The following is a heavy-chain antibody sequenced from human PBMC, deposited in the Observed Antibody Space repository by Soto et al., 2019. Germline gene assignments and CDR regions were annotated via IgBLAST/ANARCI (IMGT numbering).Heavy chain of an antibody. V-gene: IGHV4-59*01. J-gene: IGHJ6*02. D-gene: IGHD4-17*01. CDR3: ARDRGVTRMGYYYGMEV. Sequence: SETLSLTCTVSGGSISSYYWSWIRQPPGKGLEWIGYIYYSGSTNYNPSLKSRVTISVDTSKNQFSLKLSSVTAADTAVYYCARDRGVTRMGYYYGMEVWCQGTTVT. CDR1: GGSISSYY. CDR2: IYYSGST.